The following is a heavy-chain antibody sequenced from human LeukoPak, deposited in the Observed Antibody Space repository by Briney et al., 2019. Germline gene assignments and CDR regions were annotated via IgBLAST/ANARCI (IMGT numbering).Heavy chain of an antibody. CDR3: ARGRGVSLDY. CDR2: INSEGSSI. CDR1: RLTISNYW. J-gene: IGHJ4*02. Sequence: GGSLRLSCAPSRLTISNYWMHWVRQVPGKGLVWVSRINSEGSSISYADSVKGRFTISRDNDKNTLNLQMNSLRAEDTAVYYCARGRGVSLDYWGQGALVTVSS. D-gene: IGHD3-10*01. V-gene: IGHV3-74*01.